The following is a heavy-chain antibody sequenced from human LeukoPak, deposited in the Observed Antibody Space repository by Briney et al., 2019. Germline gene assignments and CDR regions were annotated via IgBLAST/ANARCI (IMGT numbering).Heavy chain of an antibody. CDR1: GGSINSGGYY. CDR3: ARSRQLWFVNA. D-gene: IGHD5-18*01. J-gene: IGHJ5*02. Sequence: SETLSLTCTVSGGSINSGGYYWNWIRQHPGKGLEWIGYIYYSGSTYYNPSLKSRVTISVDTSKNQFSLKLSSVTAADTAVYYCARSRQLWFVNAWGQGTLVTVSS. CDR2: IYYSGST. V-gene: IGHV4-31*03.